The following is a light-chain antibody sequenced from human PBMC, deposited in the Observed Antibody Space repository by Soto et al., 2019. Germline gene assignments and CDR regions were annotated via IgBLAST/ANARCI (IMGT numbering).Light chain of an antibody. Sequence: QSPLTQPAAVSGSPGQSVTICCTGTSSDVCGYRYVSWYQQHPGKAPKLMIYEVSYRPSGVSNRCSGSKSGNTASLTISGLQTEDEADYYCSSYTSGSTYVFGTGTQLTVL. CDR1: SSDVCGYRY. CDR2: EVS. J-gene: IGLJ1*01. V-gene: IGLV2-14*01. CDR3: SSYTSGSTYV.